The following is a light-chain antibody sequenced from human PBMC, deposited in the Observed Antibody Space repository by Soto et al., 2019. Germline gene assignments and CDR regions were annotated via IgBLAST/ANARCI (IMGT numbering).Light chain of an antibody. Sequence: QTVVTQEPSFSVSPGGTVTVTCGLSSGSVSTNYFPSWYQQTPGQAPRTLIYSTNTRSSGVPDRFSGSILGNKAALTITGAQADYESDYYCVMYVGSAVVFGGGTKLTVL. CDR2: STN. CDR1: SGSVSTNYF. V-gene: IGLV8-61*01. J-gene: IGLJ2*01. CDR3: VMYVGSAVV.